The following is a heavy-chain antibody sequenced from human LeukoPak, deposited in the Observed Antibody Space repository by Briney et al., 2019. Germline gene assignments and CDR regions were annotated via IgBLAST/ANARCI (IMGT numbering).Heavy chain of an antibody. Sequence: SETLSLTCAVYGGSFSGYYWSWIRQPPGKGLEWIGEINHSGSTNYNPSLKSRVTISVDTSKNQFSLKLSSVTAADTAVYYCASRTHYDFWSGYYYYMDVRGKGTTVTVSS. D-gene: IGHD3-3*01. CDR1: GGSFSGYY. J-gene: IGHJ6*03. CDR2: INHSGST. CDR3: ASRTHYDFWSGYYYYMDV. V-gene: IGHV4-34*01.